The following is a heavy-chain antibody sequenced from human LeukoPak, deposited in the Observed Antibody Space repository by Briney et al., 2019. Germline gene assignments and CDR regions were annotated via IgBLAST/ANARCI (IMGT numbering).Heavy chain of an antibody. CDR2: ISGSSDRI. Sequence: KAGTSLRLSCAASGFIFSDVAMSWVRQAPGKGLEWVAAISGSSDRIYYADSLKGRFTISRDNSKNTLFLEMNSLRVEDTAVYYCAEKSTILRHWGQGVPVTVSS. CDR1: GFIFSDVA. V-gene: IGHV3-23*01. CDR3: AEKSTILRH. J-gene: IGHJ4*02. D-gene: IGHD3-9*01.